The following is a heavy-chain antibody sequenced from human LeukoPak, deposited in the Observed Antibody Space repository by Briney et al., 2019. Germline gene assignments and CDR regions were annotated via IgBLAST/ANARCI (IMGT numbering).Heavy chain of an antibody. V-gene: IGHV4-34*01. Sequence: PSETLSLTCTVSGGSISSYYWSWIRQPPGKGLEWIGEINHSGSTNYNPSLKSRVTISVDTSKNQFSLKVTSVTAADTAVYYCAKDPQYPGWFDPWGQGTLVTVSS. J-gene: IGHJ5*02. CDR3: AKDPQYPGWFDP. CDR1: GGSISSYY. CDR2: INHSGST. D-gene: IGHD1-14*01.